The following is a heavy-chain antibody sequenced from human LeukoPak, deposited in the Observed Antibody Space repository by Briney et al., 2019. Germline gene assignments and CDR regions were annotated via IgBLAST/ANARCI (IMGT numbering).Heavy chain of an antibody. CDR3: ARDRNMVGTKAGSFDY. D-gene: IGHD1-26*01. Sequence: ASVKVSCKASGYTFTSFYFHWVRQAPGQGFEWMGVINPTGGSTAYAQKFQDRVTMTRDTSTSTVYMDLSSLRSEDTAVYYCARDRNMVGTKAGSFDYWGQGTLVTVSS. CDR2: INPTGGST. J-gene: IGHJ4*02. CDR1: GYTFTSFY. V-gene: IGHV1-46*01.